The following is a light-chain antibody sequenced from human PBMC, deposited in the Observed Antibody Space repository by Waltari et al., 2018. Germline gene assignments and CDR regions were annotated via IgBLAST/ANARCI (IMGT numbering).Light chain of an antibody. CDR2: DAS. CDR3: QQYNRWPPIT. J-gene: IGKJ5*01. V-gene: IGKV3-15*01. Sequence: EVVMTQPPAPRPGFPGERATSPCRASQTVSSNLAWYQQRPGQAPRLLIFDASTRAPSVPARFSGSGSGTEFTLTIRSLQSEDSAVYYCQQYNRWPPITFGQGTRLEIK. CDR1: QTVSSN.